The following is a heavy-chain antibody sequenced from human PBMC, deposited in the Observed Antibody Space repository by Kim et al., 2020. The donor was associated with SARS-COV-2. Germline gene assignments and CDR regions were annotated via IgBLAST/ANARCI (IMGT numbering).Heavy chain of an antibody. Sequence: TKYAAHVKGRFTISRDDSRNTLYLQMSSLKAEDTAVYYCTADRMLTALFDSWGQGSLVTVSS. V-gene: IGHV3-15*06. CDR2: T. J-gene: IGHJ4*02. D-gene: IGHD3-9*01. CDR3: TADRMLTALFDS.